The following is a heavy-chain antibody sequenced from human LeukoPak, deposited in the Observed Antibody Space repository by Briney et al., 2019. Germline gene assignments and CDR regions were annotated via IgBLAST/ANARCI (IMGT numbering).Heavy chain of an antibody. V-gene: IGHV4-34*01. Sequence: PSETLSLTCAVYGGSFSGYYWSWIRQPPGKGLEWIGEINHSGSTNYNPSLKSRVTISVETSKTQFSLKLSSVPAADTAVYYCARGRTWWALATDLDYWGQGTLVTVSS. D-gene: IGHD2-8*02. J-gene: IGHJ4*02. CDR2: INHSGST. CDR1: GGSFSGYY. CDR3: ARGRTWWALATDLDY.